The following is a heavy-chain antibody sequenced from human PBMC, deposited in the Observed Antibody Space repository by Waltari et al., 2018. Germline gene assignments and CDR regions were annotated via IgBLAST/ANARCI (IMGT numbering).Heavy chain of an antibody. Sequence: QVQLVESGGDVVQPGRSLRLSCAASGFTFRTYAMHWVRQAPGKGPELVAVISSDVSNKYYLDYVKGRFTISRDNSKNTLYLQMNSLRAEDTAVYYCAKKVAPVAVAAFKLGDYFDYWGQGTLVTVSS. D-gene: IGHD2-15*01. CDR1: GFTFRTYA. CDR2: ISSDVSNK. CDR3: AKKVAPVAVAAFKLGDYFDY. J-gene: IGHJ4*02. V-gene: IGHV3-30*01.